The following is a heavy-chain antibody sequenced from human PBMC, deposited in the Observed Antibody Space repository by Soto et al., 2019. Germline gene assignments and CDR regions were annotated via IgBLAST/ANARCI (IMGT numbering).Heavy chain of an antibody. D-gene: IGHD6-13*01. CDR2: ISYDGSNK. J-gene: IGHJ4*02. Sequence: GGSLRLSCAASGFTFSSYGMHWVRQAPGKGLEWVAVISYDGSNKYYADSVKGRFPISRDNSKNTLYLQMNSLRAEDTAVYYCAKDWGLIAAAGTDPDYWGQGTLVTVSS. CDR1: GFTFSSYG. V-gene: IGHV3-30*18. CDR3: AKDWGLIAAAGTDPDY.